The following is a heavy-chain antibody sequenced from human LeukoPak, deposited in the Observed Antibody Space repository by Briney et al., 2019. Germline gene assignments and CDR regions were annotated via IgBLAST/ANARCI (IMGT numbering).Heavy chain of an antibody. CDR1: GFTFSSYS. CDR2: ISSSSSYI. V-gene: IGHV3-21*01. J-gene: IGHJ6*03. CDR3: AREGEWLPPVYMDV. Sequence: GGSLRLSCAASGFTFSSYSMNWVRQAPGKGLEWVSSISSSSSYIYYADSVKGRFTISRDNAKNSLYLQMNSLRAEDTAVYYCAREGEWLPPVYMDVWGKGTTVTVSS. D-gene: IGHD6-19*01.